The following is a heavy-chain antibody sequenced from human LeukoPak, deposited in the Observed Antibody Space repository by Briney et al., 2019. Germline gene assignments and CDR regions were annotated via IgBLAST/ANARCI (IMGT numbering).Heavy chain of an antibody. Sequence: SETLSLTCTVSGGSISSGDYYWSWIRQPPGKGLECIGYIYYSGSTYYNPSLKSRVTISVDTSKNQFSLKLSSVTAADTAVYYCARVEGGSGWYYFDYWGQGTLVTVSS. D-gene: IGHD6-19*01. J-gene: IGHJ4*02. CDR1: GGSISSGDYY. CDR2: IYYSGST. V-gene: IGHV4-30-4*01. CDR3: ARVEGGSGWYYFDY.